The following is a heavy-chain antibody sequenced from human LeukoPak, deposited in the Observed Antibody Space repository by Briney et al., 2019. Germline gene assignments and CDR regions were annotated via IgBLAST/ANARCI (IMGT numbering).Heavy chain of an antibody. J-gene: IGHJ4*02. Sequence: PGGSLRLSCAASGFTFSSYWMSWVRQAPGKGLEWVSAISGSGGSTYYADSVKGRFTISRDNSKNTLYLQMNRLRVEDTAVYYCARASRSGDLGDYELALWGQGTLVTVSS. CDR1: GFTFSSYW. D-gene: IGHD2-21*02. CDR3: ARASRSGDLGDYELAL. CDR2: ISGSGGST. V-gene: IGHV3-23*01.